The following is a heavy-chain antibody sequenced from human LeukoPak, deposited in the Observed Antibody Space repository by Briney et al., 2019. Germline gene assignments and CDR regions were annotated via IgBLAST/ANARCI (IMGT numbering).Heavy chain of an antibody. Sequence: PGGSLRLSCAASGFTFRNYAMSWGRQAPGKGLEWVSGIIASGATTVYADPVKGRFTISRNNSRDTLFLQMNSLRVDDTAMYYCASLYSDYGDYWGQGALVTVSS. CDR3: ASLYSDYGDY. CDR2: IIASGATT. CDR1: GFTFRNYA. J-gene: IGHJ4*02. V-gene: IGHV3-23*01. D-gene: IGHD4/OR15-4a*01.